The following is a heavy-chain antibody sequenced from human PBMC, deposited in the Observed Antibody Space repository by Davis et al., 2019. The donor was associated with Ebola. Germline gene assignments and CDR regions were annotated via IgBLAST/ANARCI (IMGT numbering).Heavy chain of an antibody. D-gene: IGHD5-12*01. J-gene: IGHJ5*02. CDR2: INPSGGST. CDR1: GYTFTSYY. Sequence: ASVKVSCKASGYTFTSYYMHWVRQAPGQGLEWMGIINPSGGSTSYAQKFQGRVTITADESTSTAYMELSSLRSEDTAVYYCARGLPDDGWFDPWGQGTLVTVSS. V-gene: IGHV1-46*01. CDR3: ARGLPDDGWFDP.